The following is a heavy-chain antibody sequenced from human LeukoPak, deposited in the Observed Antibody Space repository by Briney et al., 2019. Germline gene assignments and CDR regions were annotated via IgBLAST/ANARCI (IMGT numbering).Heavy chain of an antibody. CDR3: ARDVVGIYCSSTSCYGMDV. CDR2: ISSGSGTT. J-gene: IGHJ6*02. V-gene: IGHV3-48*01. CDR1: GFSFSSYG. Sequence: DPGGSLRLSCAASGFSFSSYGMHWVRQAPGKGLEWVSYISSGSGTTYSADSVKGRFTISRDNAKNSLYLQMNSLRAEDTAVYYCARDVVGIYCSSTSCYGMDVWDQGTTVTVSS. D-gene: IGHD2-2*01.